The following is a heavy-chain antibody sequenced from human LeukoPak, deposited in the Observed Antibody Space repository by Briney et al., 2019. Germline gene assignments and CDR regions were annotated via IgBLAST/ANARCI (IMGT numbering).Heavy chain of an antibody. D-gene: IGHD1-26*01. CDR2: INPSGGST. CDR1: GYTFTSYY. J-gene: IGHJ1*01. CDR3: ARDPWEHAHPTAAEYFQH. Sequence: ASVKVSCKASGYTFTSYYMHWVRQAPGQGLEWMGIINPSGGSTSYAQKFQGRVTMTRDTSTSTAYMELSSLRSEDTAVYYCARDPWEHAHPTAAEYFQHWGQGTLVTVSS. V-gene: IGHV1-46*01.